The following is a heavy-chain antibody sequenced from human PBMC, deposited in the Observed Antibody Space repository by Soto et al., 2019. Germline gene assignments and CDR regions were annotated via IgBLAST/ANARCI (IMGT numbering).Heavy chain of an antibody. V-gene: IGHV4-4*02. J-gene: IGHJ4*02. CDR3: GAHAGATYGPLDY. CDR1: IGSIISTNW. D-gene: IGHD4-17*01. CDR2: IYHTGST. Sequence: SETLSLTCTVSIGSIISTNWWTWVRQPPGKGLEWLGEIYHTGSTNYNPSLRNRVTISVDKSKNQFSLRLFSVTAADTAVYYCGAHAGATYGPLDYWGRGTLVTVSS.